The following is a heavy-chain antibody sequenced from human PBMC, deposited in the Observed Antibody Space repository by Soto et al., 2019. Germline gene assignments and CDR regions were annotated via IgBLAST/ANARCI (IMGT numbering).Heavy chain of an antibody. J-gene: IGHJ6*02. CDR3: TTGSVEGV. V-gene: IGHV3-15*07. CDR2: IKTKSEGGPT. Sequence: EVQLVESGGGFIQPGGSLRLSCAASGLPISNAWMNWVRQAPGKGLEWVGRIKTKSEGGPTDYAAPMKDRCTVSRDDSKNTLYMQMHSLKTEDTAVYYGTTGSVEGVWGQGTTVTVSS. CDR1: GLPISNAW.